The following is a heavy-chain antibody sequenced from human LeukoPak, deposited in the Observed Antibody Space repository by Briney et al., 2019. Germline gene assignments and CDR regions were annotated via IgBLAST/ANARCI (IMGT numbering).Heavy chain of an antibody. CDR2: ISAYNGNT. D-gene: IGHD3-22*01. CDR3: ARVPITMIVVVTPGDDAFDI. Sequence: GASVKVSCKASGYTFTSYGISWVRQAPGQGLEWMGWISAYNGNTNYAQKLQGRVTTTTDTSTSTAYMELRSLRSDDTAVYYCARVPITMIVVVTPGDDAFDIWGQGTMVTVSS. J-gene: IGHJ3*02. CDR1: GYTFTSYG. V-gene: IGHV1-18*01.